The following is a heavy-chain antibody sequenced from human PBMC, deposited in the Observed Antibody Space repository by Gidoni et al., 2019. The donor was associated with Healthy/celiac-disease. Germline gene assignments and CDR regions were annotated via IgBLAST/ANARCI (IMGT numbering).Heavy chain of an antibody. J-gene: IGHJ4*02. CDR1: GGSISSSIYY. V-gene: IGHV4-39*01. D-gene: IGHD6-19*01. CDR3: AAPESILYSSGRYHGRIDY. CDR2: IYYSGST. Sequence: QLQLQESGPGLVKPSETLSLTCTVSGGSISSSIYYWGWIRQPPGKGLEWIGSIYYSGSTYYNPSLKSRVTISVDTSKNQFSLKLSSVTAADTAVYYCAAPESILYSSGRYHGRIDYWGQGTLVTVSS.